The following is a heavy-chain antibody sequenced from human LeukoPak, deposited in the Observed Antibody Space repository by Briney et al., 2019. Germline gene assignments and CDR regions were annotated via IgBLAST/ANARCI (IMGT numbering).Heavy chain of an antibody. CDR3: VTVAGATKGHYLDY. V-gene: IGHV3-48*03. J-gene: IGHJ4*02. CDR2: ISSSGSTI. D-gene: IGHD1-26*01. Sequence: GGSLRLSCAASGFTFSSYEMNWVRQAPGKGLEWVSYISSSGSTIYYADSVKGRFTISRDNAKNSLYLQMNSLRAEDTAVYYCVTVAGATKGHYLDYWGQGTLVTVSS. CDR1: GFTFSSYE.